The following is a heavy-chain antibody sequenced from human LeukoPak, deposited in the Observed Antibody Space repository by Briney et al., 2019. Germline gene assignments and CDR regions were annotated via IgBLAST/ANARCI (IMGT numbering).Heavy chain of an antibody. V-gene: IGHV3-64*01. CDR1: GFTFSSYA. J-gene: IGHJ4*02. CDR2: ISSNGGST. Sequence: TGGSLRLSCAASGFTFSSYAMHWVRQAPGKGLEYVSAISSNGGSTYYANSGKGRFTISRDDSKNTLYLQMGSLRAEDMAVYYCARGYDFWSGYWSHSDYWGQGTLVTVSS. D-gene: IGHD3-3*01. CDR3: ARGYDFWSGYWSHSDY.